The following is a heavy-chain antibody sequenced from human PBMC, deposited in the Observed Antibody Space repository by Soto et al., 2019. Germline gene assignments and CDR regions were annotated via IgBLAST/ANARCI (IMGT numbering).Heavy chain of an antibody. V-gene: IGHV1-46*01. CDR3: AREDQWLPDY. CDR1: GYIFTTSA. J-gene: IGHJ4*01. CDR2: VNPSGGTT. Sequence: QVQLVQSEAELKQPGASVKISCKASGYIFTTSAIHWVRQAPGQGLEWMGIVNPSGGTTTYAQKFQGSVTMTRDTYTTTVYMDLSSLRFDDTAVYYCAREDQWLPDYWGHGTLVSVS. D-gene: IGHD6-19*01.